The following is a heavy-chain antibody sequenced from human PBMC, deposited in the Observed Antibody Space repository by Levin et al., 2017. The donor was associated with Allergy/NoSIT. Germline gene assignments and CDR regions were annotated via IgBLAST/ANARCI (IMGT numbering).Heavy chain of an antibody. CDR1: GFTFSSYA. V-gene: IGHV3-30-3*01. J-gene: IGHJ4*02. CDR3: ARDMGDSRGDVDFDY. CDR2: ISYDGSNK. D-gene: IGHD3-22*01. Sequence: GESLKISCAASGFTFSSYAMHWVRQAPGKGLEWVAVISYDGSNKYYADSVKGRFTISRDNSKNTLYLQMNSLRAEDTAVYYCARDMGDSRGDVDFDYWGQGTLVTVSS.